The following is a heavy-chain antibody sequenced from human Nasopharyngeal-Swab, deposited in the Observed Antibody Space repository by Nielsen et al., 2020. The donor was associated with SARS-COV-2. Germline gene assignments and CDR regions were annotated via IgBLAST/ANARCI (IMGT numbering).Heavy chain of an antibody. CDR3: ARGGDGGLAHFDY. D-gene: IGHD2-21*01. CDR1: GGSISNYY. V-gene: IGHV4-59*01. J-gene: IGHJ4*02. Sequence: SETLSLTCTVSGGSISNYYWSWIRQPPGKRLEWIGYIYNSGRTTDYNPSLKSRVTISLDTSKNQFSLKLSSVTAADTAVYYCARGGDGGLAHFDYWGQGNLVTASS. CDR2: IYNSGRTT.